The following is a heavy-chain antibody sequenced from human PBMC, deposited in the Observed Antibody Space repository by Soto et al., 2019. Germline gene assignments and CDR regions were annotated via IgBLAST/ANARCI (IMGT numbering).Heavy chain of an antibody. CDR2: IIPILGIA. J-gene: IGHJ6*02. Sequence: QVQLVQSGAEVKKPGSSVKVSCKASGGTFSSYTISWGRQAPGQGLERMGRIIPILGIANYAQKFQGRVTITADKSTSTAYMELNSLRSEDTAVYYCARDKSSSLITNYYYGMDVWGQGTTVTVSS. CDR1: GGTFSSYT. D-gene: IGHD6-13*01. V-gene: IGHV1-69*08. CDR3: ARDKSSSLITNYYYGMDV.